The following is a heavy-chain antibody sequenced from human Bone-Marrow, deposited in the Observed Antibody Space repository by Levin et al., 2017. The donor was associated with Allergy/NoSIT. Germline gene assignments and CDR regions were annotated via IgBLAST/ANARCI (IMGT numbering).Heavy chain of an antibody. J-gene: IGHJ6*03. Sequence: SQTLSLTCTVSGGSMSSGDYSWNWIRQPPGKGLEWIGHIYKRGTTFYNPSLKSRVSISQDWSNNQFSLRLKSVTAADTAMYYCARAYSTHWYKNYYMEVWGNGATVTVSS. CDR2: IYKRGTT. CDR3: ARAYSTHWYKNYYMEV. CDR1: GGSMSSGDYS. D-gene: IGHD6-13*01. V-gene: IGHV4-30-4*01.